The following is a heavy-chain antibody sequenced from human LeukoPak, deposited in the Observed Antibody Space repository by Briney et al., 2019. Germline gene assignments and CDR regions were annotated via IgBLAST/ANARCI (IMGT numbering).Heavy chain of an antibody. Sequence: TSETLSLTCTVSGGSISTSNYYWGWIRQPPGKGLEWIGNIFYSGSTYYSPSLKSRVTISLDTSRNQFSLKLSSVTAADTAVYYCARWYPPQDYFDYWGQGTLVTVSS. V-gene: IGHV4-39*07. J-gene: IGHJ4*02. CDR3: ARWYPPQDYFDY. CDR2: IFYSGST. CDR1: GGSISTSNYY. D-gene: IGHD6-13*01.